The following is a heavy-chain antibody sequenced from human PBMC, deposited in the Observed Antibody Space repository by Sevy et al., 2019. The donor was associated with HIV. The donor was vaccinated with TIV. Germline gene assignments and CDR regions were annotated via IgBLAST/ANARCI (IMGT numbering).Heavy chain of an antibody. CDR3: AKETTQYYYGSGSSHNWFDP. J-gene: IGHJ5*02. V-gene: IGHV3-23*01. CDR2: ISGSGGST. D-gene: IGHD3-10*01. Sequence: GGCLRLSCAASGFTFSSYAMSWVRQAPGKGLEWVSAISGSGGSTYYADSVKGRFTISRDNSKNTLYLQMNSLRAEDTAVYYCAKETTQYYYGSGSSHNWFDPWGQGTLVTVSS. CDR1: GFTFSSYA.